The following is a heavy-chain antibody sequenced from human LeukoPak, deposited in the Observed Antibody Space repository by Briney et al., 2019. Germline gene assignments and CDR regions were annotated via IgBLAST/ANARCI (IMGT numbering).Heavy chain of an antibody. Sequence: GGSLRLSCAASGFPFNTYAVTWVRQAPGKGLEYISVIRPIGTNTYYASSVKGRFTISRDDSRTTVYLQMSSLRAEDTAIYYCAKLAFYETSAPLRDIDFWGQGTLVTVSS. V-gene: IGHV3-23*01. J-gene: IGHJ4*02. D-gene: IGHD1-14*01. CDR3: AKLAFYETSAPLRDIDF. CDR1: GFPFNTYA. CDR2: IRPIGTNT.